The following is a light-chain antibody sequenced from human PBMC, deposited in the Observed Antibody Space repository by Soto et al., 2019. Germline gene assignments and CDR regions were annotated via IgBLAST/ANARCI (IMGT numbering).Light chain of an antibody. CDR3: QVWDSRSYHRV. CDR1: NIGNKG. Sequence: SYELTQPPSVSVAPGQTARITCGGNNIGNKGVHWYQQKPGQAPVLVVYDDNDRPSGIPERFSGSNSGNTATLTISRVAAGDEADYFCQVWDSRSYHRVFGGGTQLTVL. V-gene: IGLV3-21*02. CDR2: DDN. J-gene: IGLJ3*02.